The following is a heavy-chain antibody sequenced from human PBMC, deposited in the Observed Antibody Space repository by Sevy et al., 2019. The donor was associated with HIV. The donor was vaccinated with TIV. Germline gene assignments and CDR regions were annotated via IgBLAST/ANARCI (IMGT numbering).Heavy chain of an antibody. J-gene: IGHJ6*03. Sequence: GGSLRLSCAVSGFSFDSYGMTWVRQAPGKGLEWVSGISGSGTRTYYADSVKGRFIISRDNSKNTLYLQMNSLRSEDTAIYSWAEWGGGHYDPDEIGYYFYYYNMDVWGKGTTVTVSS. D-gene: IGHD3-22*01. CDR1: GFSFDSYG. V-gene: IGHV3-23*01. CDR3: AEWGGGHYDPDEIGYYFYYYNMDV. CDR2: ISGSGTRT.